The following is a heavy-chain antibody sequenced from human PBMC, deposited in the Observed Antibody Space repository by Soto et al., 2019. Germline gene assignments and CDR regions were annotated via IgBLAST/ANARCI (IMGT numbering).Heavy chain of an antibody. V-gene: IGHV3-11*01. CDR3: ARDARYASSSYGFDV. Sequence: QVQLVESGGGLVKPGGSLRLSCVASGFTFSDYYMSWICQAPGKGLEWVSYISNSGHAIYYADSVKGRFTVSRDNSNNSMSLQMDSLRADDTAIYYCARDARYASSSYGFDVWGQGTTVSVSS. J-gene: IGHJ6*02. D-gene: IGHD6-13*01. CDR2: ISNSGHAI. CDR1: GFTFSDYY.